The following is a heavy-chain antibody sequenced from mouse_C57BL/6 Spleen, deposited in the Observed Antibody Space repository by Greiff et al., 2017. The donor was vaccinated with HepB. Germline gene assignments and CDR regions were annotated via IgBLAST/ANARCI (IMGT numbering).Heavy chain of an antibody. CDR3: AREDGKYYAMDY. V-gene: IGHV1-52*01. Sequence: QVQLQQPGAELVRPGSSVKLSCKASGYTFTSYWMHWVKQRPIQGLEWIGNIDPSDSETHYNQKFKDKATLTVDKSSSTAYMQLSSLTSEDSAVYYCAREDGKYYAMDYWGQGTSVTVSS. J-gene: IGHJ4*01. CDR1: GYTFTSYW. D-gene: IGHD1-1*01. CDR2: IDPSDSET.